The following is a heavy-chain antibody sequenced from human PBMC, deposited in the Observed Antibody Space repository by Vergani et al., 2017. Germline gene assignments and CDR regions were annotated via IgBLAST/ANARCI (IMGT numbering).Heavy chain of an antibody. V-gene: IGHV1-69*01. Sequence: QVQLVQSGAEVKKPGSSVKVSCKASGGTFSSYAISWVRQAPGQGLEWMGGIIPIFGTANYAQKFQGRDTITADESTSTAYMELSSLRSEDTAVYYCAREGSSGGTFSGLLLSNMDVWGKGTTVTVSS. CDR1: GGTFSSYA. CDR3: AREGSSGGTFSGLLLSNMDV. CDR2: IIPIFGTA. J-gene: IGHJ6*03. D-gene: IGHD2-15*01.